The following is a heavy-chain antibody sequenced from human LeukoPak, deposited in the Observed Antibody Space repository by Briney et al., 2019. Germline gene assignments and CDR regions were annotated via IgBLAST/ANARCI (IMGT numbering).Heavy chain of an antibody. D-gene: IGHD2-2*01. V-gene: IGHV1-8*01. CDR3: ARCGPQDIVVVPAANPYYYYYGMDV. CDR2: MNPNSGNT. CDR1: GYTFTSYD. J-gene: IGHJ6*02. Sequence: ASVKVSCKASGYTFTSYDINWVRQATGQGLEWMGWMNPNSGNTGYAQKFQGRVTMTRNTSISTAYMELSSLRSEDTAVYYRARCGPQDIVVVPAANPYYYYYGMDVWGQGTTVTVSS.